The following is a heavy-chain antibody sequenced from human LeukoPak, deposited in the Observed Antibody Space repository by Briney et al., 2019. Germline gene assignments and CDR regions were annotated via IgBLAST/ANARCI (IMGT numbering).Heavy chain of an antibody. CDR1: GGSISSYY. Sequence: PSETLSLTCTVSGGSISSYYWSWIRQPPGKGLEWTGYIYYSGSTNYNPSLKSRVTISVDTSKNQFSLKLSSVTAADTAVYYCARGELELGGAIDYWGQGTLVTVSS. CDR3: ARGELELGGAIDY. D-gene: IGHD1-7*01. V-gene: IGHV4-59*12. CDR2: IYYSGST. J-gene: IGHJ4*02.